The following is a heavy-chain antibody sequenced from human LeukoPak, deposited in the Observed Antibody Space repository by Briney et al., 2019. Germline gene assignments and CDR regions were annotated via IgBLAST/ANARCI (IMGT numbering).Heavy chain of an antibody. D-gene: IGHD3-10*01. J-gene: IGHJ5*02. CDR1: GGSISSSNYY. V-gene: IGHV4-39*01. CDR2: TYYGGST. CDR3: AGVRGIISRNWFDP. Sequence: PSETLSLTCTVSGGSISSSNYYWGWIRQPSGKGLEWIGTTYYGGSTYYNPSLKSRVTISVDTSKNQFSLKLSSVTAADTAVYFCAGVRGIISRNWFDPWGHGTLVTVSS.